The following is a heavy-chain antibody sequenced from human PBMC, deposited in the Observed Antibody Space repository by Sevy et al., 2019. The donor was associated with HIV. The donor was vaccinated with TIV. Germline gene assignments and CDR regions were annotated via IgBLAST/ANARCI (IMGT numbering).Heavy chain of an antibody. Sequence: GGSLRLSCAASGFTFSKYSMSWVRQPPGKGLEWVSTLCFGCGEINYADSVKGRFTISRDNSKNSVYLQMNNLRPEDTAVYYCAGEGCTKPHDYWGQGTLVTVSS. CDR2: LCFGCGEI. CDR3: AGEGCTKPHDY. CDR1: GFTFSKYS. J-gene: IGHJ4*02. D-gene: IGHD2-8*01. V-gene: IGHV3-23*01.